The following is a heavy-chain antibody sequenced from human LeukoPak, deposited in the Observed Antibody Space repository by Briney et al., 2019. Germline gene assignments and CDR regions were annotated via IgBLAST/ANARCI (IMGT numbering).Heavy chain of an antibody. Sequence: GGSLRLSCAASGFTFNNYALTWVRQAPGNGLEWVSGINDDGDNTYYAESVKGRFTISRDNSRNTLYLQMNSLRAEDTALYYCARGLHKLYYYGGWFDPWGQGTLVTVSS. CDR1: GFTFNNYA. D-gene: IGHD3-10*01. J-gene: IGHJ5*02. CDR2: INDDGDNT. CDR3: ARGLHKLYYYGGWFDP. V-gene: IGHV3-23*01.